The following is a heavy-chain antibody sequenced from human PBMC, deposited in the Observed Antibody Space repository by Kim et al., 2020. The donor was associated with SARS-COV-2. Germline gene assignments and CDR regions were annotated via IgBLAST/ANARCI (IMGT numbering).Heavy chain of an antibody. CDR3: ARGTRQSPVRGADYNDMDV. Sequence: SETLSLTCAVYGGSFSGYYWSWIRQPPGKGLEWIGEINHSGSTNYNPSLKSRVTISVDTSKNQFSLKLSSVTAADTAVYYCARGTRQSPVRGADYNDMDV. CDR2: INHSGST. D-gene: IGHD3-10*01. V-gene: IGHV4-34*01. CDR1: GGSFSGYY. J-gene: IGHJ6*03.